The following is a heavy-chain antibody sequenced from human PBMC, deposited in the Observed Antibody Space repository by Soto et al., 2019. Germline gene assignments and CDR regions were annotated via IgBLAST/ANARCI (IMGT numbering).Heavy chain of an antibody. CDR1: GFTFSSYS. Sequence: GSLRLSCAASGFTFSSYSMNWVRQAPGKGLEWVSSISSSSSYIYYADSVKGRVTISRDDAKNSLYLQMNSLRAEDTAVYYCARDKQWLVRGYYYGMDVWGQGTTVTVSS. CDR2: ISSSSSYI. CDR3: ARDKQWLVRGYYYGMDV. D-gene: IGHD6-19*01. V-gene: IGHV3-21*01. J-gene: IGHJ6*02.